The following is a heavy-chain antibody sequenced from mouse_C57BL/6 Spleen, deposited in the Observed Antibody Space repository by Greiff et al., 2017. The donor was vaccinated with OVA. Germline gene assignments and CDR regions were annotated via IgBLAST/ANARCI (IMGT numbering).Heavy chain of an antibody. V-gene: IGHV1-26*01. CDR2: INPNNGGT. Sequence: EVQLQQSGPELVKPGASVKISCKASGYTFTDYYMNWVKQSHGKSLEWIGDINPNNGGTSYNQKFKGKATLTVDKSSSTAYMELRSLTSEDSAVYYCARRARVVADWYFDVWGTGTTVTVSS. CDR1: GYTFTDYY. D-gene: IGHD1-1*01. J-gene: IGHJ1*03. CDR3: ARRARVVADWYFDV.